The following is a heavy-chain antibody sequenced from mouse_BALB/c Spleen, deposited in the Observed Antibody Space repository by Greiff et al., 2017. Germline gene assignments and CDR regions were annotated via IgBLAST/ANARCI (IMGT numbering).Heavy chain of an antibody. CDR2: IYPGDGDT. CDR3: ARGWLLRYAMDY. Sequence: VQLVESGAELVRPGSSVKISCKASGYAFSSYWMNWVKQRPGQGLEWIGQIYPGDGDTNYNGKFKGKATLTADKSSSTAYMQLSSLTSEDSAVYFCARGWLLRYAMDYWGQGTSVTVSS. J-gene: IGHJ4*01. CDR1: GYAFSSYW. V-gene: IGHV1-80*01. D-gene: IGHD2-3*01.